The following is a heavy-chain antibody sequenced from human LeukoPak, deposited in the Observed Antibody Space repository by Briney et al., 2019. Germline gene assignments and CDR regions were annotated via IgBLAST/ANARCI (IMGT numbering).Heavy chain of an antibody. V-gene: IGHV4-4*02. CDR3: ARDPTVVTPYWYFDL. CDR2: IYRSGST. CDR1: GNSISSNNW. Sequence: PSGTLSLTCAVSGNSISSNNWWSWVRQPPGKGLEWIGEIYRSGSTNYNPSLKSRITISVDKSKNQFSLKLSSVTAADTAVYYCARDPTVVTPYWYFDLWGRGTLVTVSS. J-gene: IGHJ2*01. D-gene: IGHD4-23*01.